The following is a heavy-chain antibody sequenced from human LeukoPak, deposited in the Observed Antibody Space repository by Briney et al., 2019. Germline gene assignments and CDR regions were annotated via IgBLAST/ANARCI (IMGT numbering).Heavy chain of an antibody. Sequence: SVKVSCKASGGTFSSYAISWVRQAPGQGLEWMGGIIPIFGTANYAQKFQGRVTITADESTSTAYMEPSSLRSEDTAVYYCAREGPREDAFDIWGQGTMVTVSS. J-gene: IGHJ3*02. CDR2: IIPIFGTA. CDR3: AREGPREDAFDI. V-gene: IGHV1-69*13. CDR1: GGTFSSYA.